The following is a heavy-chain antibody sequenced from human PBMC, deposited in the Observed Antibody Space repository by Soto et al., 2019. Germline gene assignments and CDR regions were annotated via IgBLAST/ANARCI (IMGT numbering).Heavy chain of an antibody. J-gene: IGHJ3*02. Sequence: QVQLVESGGGVVLPGRSLRLSCAASGFTFSSYAMHWVRQAPGKGLEWVAVISYDGSNKYYADSVKGRFTISRDNSKNTLYLQMNSLRAEDTAVYYCARDLSRITRTYSAFDIWGQGTMVTVSS. CDR1: GFTFSSYA. V-gene: IGHV3-30-3*01. CDR2: ISYDGSNK. CDR3: ARDLSRITRTYSAFDI. D-gene: IGHD3-10*01.